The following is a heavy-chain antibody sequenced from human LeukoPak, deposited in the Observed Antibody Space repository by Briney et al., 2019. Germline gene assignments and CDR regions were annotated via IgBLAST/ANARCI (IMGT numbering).Heavy chain of an antibody. J-gene: IGHJ4*02. CDR2: IYWDVDK. CDR1: GFSLSTSGVG. D-gene: IGHD4-17*01. V-gene: IGHV2-5*02. CDR3: AHEPYGDSHFDY. Sequence: SGPTLVKPTQTLTLTCTFSGFSLSTSGVGVGWIRQPPGKALEWLALIYWDVDKRYSPSLKSRLTITKDTSKNQVVLTMTNMDPVDTATYYCAHEPYGDSHFDYWGQGTLVTVSS.